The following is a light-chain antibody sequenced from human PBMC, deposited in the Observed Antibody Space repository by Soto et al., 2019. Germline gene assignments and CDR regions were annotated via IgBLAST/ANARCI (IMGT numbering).Light chain of an antibody. CDR3: AAWDDSLSVV. CDR1: SSNIGSNY. J-gene: IGLJ2*01. V-gene: IGLV1-47*01. Sequence: QSVLTQPPSASGTPGQRVTISCSGSSSNIGSNYVYWYQQLPGTAPKLLIYRNNQRPSGVPDRFSGSKSGTSASLAISGLRSEHEADYYCAAWDDSLSVVFGGGTKLTVL. CDR2: RNN.